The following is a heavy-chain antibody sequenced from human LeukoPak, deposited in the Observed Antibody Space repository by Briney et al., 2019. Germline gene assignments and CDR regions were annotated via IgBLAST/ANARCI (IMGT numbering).Heavy chain of an antibody. CDR1: GFTFNDYG. CDR2: INWNSDRT. V-gene: IGHV3-20*04. Sequence: PGGSLRLSCAASGFTFNDYGMSWVRQAPGEGLEWVSGINWNSDRTGYADSEKGRFTISRDNAKNSLYLQMNSLRAEDTALYYCARDRGSYFSYGMDVWGQGTTVTVSS. CDR3: ARDRGSYFSYGMDV. J-gene: IGHJ6*02. D-gene: IGHD1-26*01.